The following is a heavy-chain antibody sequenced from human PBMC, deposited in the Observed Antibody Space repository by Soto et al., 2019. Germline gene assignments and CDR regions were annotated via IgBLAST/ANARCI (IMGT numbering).Heavy chain of an antibody. CDR1: GFTFSNAW. CDR3: TTCSGGSCYSRY. CDR2: IKSKTDGGTT. J-gene: IGHJ4*02. Sequence: GGSLRLSCAASGFTFSNAWMSWVRQAPGKGLEWVGRIKSKTDGGTTDYAAPVKGRFTISRDDSKNTLYLQMNRLKTEDTAVYYCTTCSGGSCYSRYWGQGTLVTVSS. D-gene: IGHD2-15*01. V-gene: IGHV3-15*01.